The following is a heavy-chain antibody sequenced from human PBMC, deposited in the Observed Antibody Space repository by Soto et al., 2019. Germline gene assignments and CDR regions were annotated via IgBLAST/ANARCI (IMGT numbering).Heavy chain of an antibody. D-gene: IGHD3-16*01. J-gene: IGHJ2*01. V-gene: IGHV3-7*04. CDR3: GRGGGNFAR. CDR1: GFSLRGYW. CDR2: VKQDGSDK. Sequence: DVQLVESGGGIVQPGGSLRLTCAASGFSLRGYWMSWVRQAPGRGLEWVANVKQDGSDKNYVDSVKGRLNISRDNAKNCVVLRMDSLRAAGRVAFYCGRGGGNFARWGRGTLVTVSS.